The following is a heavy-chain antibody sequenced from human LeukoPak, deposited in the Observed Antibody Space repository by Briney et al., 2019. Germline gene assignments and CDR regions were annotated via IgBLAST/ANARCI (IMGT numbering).Heavy chain of an antibody. Sequence: SGPTLLRPTPTLTLTCTFSGCALRASGVGVGWVRQPPGKALEWLALIYWDDDKRYNSSLKSRLTITKDTSKNQVVLTMTNVDPVDTATYYCVHRRIYSPFDYWGQGALVTVSS. D-gene: IGHD4-11*01. V-gene: IGHV2-5*02. CDR3: VHRRIYSPFDY. CDR1: GCALRASGVG. CDR2: IYWDDDK. J-gene: IGHJ4*02.